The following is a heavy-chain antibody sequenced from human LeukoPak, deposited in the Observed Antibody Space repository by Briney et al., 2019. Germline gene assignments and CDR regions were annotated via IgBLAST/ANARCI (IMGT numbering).Heavy chain of an antibody. D-gene: IGHD2-8*01. CDR1: GYTFTSYD. J-gene: IGHJ4*01. V-gene: IGHV1-8*03. CDR2: MNPNSGNT. Sequence: ASVKVSCKASGYTFTSYDINWVRQATGQGLEWMGWMNPNSGNTGYAQKFQGRVTITRNTSISTAYMELSSLRSEDTALYYCSTDPRLLIYWGHGTLVTVSS. CDR3: STDPRLLIY.